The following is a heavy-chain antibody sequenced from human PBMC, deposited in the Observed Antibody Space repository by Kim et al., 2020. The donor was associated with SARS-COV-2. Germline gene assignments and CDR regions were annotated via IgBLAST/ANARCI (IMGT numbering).Heavy chain of an antibody. J-gene: IGHJ4*02. CDR1: GGSISSNNYH. D-gene: IGHD2-15*01. Sequence: SETLSLTCAVSGGSISSNNYHWGWIRQPPGKGLEWIMSMYPNGNTRDNPSLKSRVTISIDTSKNQFSLKLSSVTAADTAVYYCARHQFGGNWIDYWGQGT. V-gene: IGHV4-39*01. CDR2: MYPNGNT. CDR3: ARHQFGGNWIDY.